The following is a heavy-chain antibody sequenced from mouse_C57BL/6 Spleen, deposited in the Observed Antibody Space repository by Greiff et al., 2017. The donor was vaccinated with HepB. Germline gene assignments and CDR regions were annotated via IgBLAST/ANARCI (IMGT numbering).Heavy chain of an antibody. Sequence: QVHVKQSGPELVKPGASVKLSCKASGYTFTSYDINWVKQRPGQGLEWIGWIYPRDGSTKYNEKFKGKATLTVDTSSSTAYMELHSLTSEDSAVYFCARSLIYYDYEGYFDVWGTGTTVTVSS. CDR1: GYTFTSYD. CDR2: IYPRDGST. J-gene: IGHJ1*03. V-gene: IGHV1-85*01. D-gene: IGHD2-4*01. CDR3: ARSLIYYDYEGYFDV.